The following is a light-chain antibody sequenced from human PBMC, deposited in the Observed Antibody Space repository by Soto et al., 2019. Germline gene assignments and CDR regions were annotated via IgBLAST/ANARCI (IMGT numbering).Light chain of an antibody. J-gene: IGKJ4*01. CDR1: QSVGTY. Sequence: EIVMTQSPGTLSVSTGERATLSCRASQSVGTYLAWYQQKPGQAPRLLIFGASTRATGIPARFSGSGSGSEFTLTISSLQSEDFAIYSCQQYNDWPLVTFGGGTKVEIK. CDR3: QQYNDWPLVT. CDR2: GAS. V-gene: IGKV3-15*01.